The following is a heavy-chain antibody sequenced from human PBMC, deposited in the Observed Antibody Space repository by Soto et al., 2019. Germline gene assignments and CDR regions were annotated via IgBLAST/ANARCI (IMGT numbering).Heavy chain of an antibody. D-gene: IGHD3-3*01. CDR2: IYSSGNT. Sequence: SETLSLTCSVSGGTISGYYWTWIRQPAGKGLEWIGRIYSSGNTKYNPSLQSRVTMSLDTSNNQFSLRLTSVTAADTAVYYCARGQRFSDWFDPWGHGTLVTVSS. CDR3: ARGQRFSDWFDP. CDR1: GGTISGYY. J-gene: IGHJ5*02. V-gene: IGHV4-4*07.